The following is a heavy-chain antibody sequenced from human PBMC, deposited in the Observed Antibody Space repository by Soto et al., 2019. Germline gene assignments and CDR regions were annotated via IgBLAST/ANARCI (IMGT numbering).Heavy chain of an antibody. CDR1: GGTFSSYT. J-gene: IGHJ5*02. CDR2: IIPILGIA. D-gene: IGHD2-21*01. CDR3: AREDCGGDCYYNWFDP. Sequence: ASVKVSCKASGGTFSSYTISWVRQAPGQGLEWMGRIIPILGIANYAQKFQGRVTITADKSTSTAYMELSSLRSEDTAVYYCAREDCGGDCYYNWFDPWGQGTLVTVSS. V-gene: IGHV1-69*04.